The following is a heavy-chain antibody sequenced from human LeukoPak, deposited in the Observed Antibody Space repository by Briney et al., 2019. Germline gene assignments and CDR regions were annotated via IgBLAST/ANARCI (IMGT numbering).Heavy chain of an antibody. CDR2: ISYDGSNK. J-gene: IGHJ4*02. Sequence: HSGGSLRLSCAASGFTFSSYGMHWVRQAPGKGLEWVAVISYDGSNKYYADSVKGRFTISRDNSKNTLYLQMNSLRAEDTAVYYCAKGPYNLLRFLECYWGQGTLVTVSS. CDR3: AKGPYNLLRFLECY. V-gene: IGHV3-30*18. CDR1: GFTFSSYG. D-gene: IGHD3-3*01.